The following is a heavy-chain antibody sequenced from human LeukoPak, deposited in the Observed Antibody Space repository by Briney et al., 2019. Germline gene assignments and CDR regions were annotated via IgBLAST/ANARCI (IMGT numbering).Heavy chain of an antibody. CDR3: ARALTTLTYEGY. V-gene: IGHV3-21*01. CDR1: GFTFSSYT. D-gene: IGHD1-1*01. J-gene: IGHJ4*02. CDR2: ISGSNSYI. Sequence: PGGSLRLSCAASGFTFSSYTMHWIRQAPGKGLEWVSSISGSNSYIFYADSVKGRFTVSRDNAKDSLYLQMSSLRAEDTAVYYCARALTTLTYEGYWGQGTLVTVSS.